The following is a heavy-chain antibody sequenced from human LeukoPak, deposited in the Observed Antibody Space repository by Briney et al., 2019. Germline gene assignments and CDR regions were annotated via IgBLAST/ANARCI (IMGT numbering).Heavy chain of an antibody. CDR1: RFTFSNFG. CDR3: AKSSYYDSSGYYREYYFDY. V-gene: IGHV3-23*01. Sequence: PGGSLRLSCAASRFTFSNFGMSWVRQAPGKGLEWVSAVSGSGGSTYHADSVKGRFTISRDNSKNTLYLQMNSLRAEDTAVYYCAKSSYYDSSGYYREYYFDYWGQGTLVTVSS. CDR2: VSGSGGST. D-gene: IGHD3-22*01. J-gene: IGHJ4*02.